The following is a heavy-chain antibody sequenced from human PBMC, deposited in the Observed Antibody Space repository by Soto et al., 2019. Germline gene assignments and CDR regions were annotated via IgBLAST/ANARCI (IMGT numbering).Heavy chain of an antibody. CDR1: GGSISSYY. CDR2: ISYSGST. J-gene: IGHJ4*02. CDR3: ARASPYGDYALDY. Sequence: PSETLSLTCTVSGGSISSYYWIWIRQPPGKGLEWIGYISYSGSTNYNPSLKSRPTISVDTSKNQFSLKLRPVTAADTAVYYCARASPYGDYALDYWGQGTLVTVSS. V-gene: IGHV4-59*01. D-gene: IGHD4-17*01.